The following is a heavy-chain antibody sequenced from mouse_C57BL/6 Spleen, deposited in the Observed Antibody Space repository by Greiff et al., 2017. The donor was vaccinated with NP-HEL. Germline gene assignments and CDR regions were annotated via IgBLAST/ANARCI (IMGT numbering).Heavy chain of an antibody. CDR1: GFTFSSYA. J-gene: IGHJ2*01. V-gene: IGHV5-4*03. CDR2: ISDGGSYT. Sequence: EVMLVESGGGLVKPGGSLKLSCAASGFTFSSYAMSWVRQTPEKRLEWVATISDGGSYTYYPDNVKGRFTISRDNAKNNLYLQMSHLKSEDTAMYYCASYGNQEGYLDYWGQGTTLTVSS. D-gene: IGHD2-1*01. CDR3: ASYGNQEGYLDY.